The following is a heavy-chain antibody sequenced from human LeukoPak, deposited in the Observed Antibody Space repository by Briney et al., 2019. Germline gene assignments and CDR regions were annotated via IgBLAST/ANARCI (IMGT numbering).Heavy chain of an antibody. D-gene: IGHD4-23*01. CDR2: ISGSGGST. CDR3: ASPPPTMVVINFFDY. Sequence: GGSLRLSCAASGFTFSSYAMRWVRQAPGKGLEWVSAISGSGGSTYYADPVKGRFTISRDNSKNTLHLQMNSLSADATALFYCASPPPTMVVINFFDYWGQGTLVTVSS. V-gene: IGHV3-23*01. J-gene: IGHJ4*02. CDR1: GFTFSSYA.